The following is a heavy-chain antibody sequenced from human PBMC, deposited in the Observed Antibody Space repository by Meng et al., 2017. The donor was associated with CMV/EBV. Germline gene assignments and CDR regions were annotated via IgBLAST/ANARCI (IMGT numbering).Heavy chain of an antibody. CDR3: ARGSLDRDGYKVDY. Sequence: ASVKVSCKASGYTFTGYYMHWVRQAPGQGLEWMGWINPNSGGTNYAQEFQGRVTMTRDTSISTAYMELSRLRSDDTAVYYCARGSLDRDGYKVDYWGQGTLVTVSS. CDR2: INPNSGGT. V-gene: IGHV1-2*02. D-gene: IGHD5-24*01. CDR1: GYTFTGYY. J-gene: IGHJ4*02.